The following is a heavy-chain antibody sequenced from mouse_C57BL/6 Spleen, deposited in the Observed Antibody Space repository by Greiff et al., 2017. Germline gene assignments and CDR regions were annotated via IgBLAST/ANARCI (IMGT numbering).Heavy chain of an antibody. CDR2: IYPGDGDT. Sequence: VQLQQSGAELVKPGASVKISCKASGYAFSSYWMNWVKQRPGKGLEWIGQIYPGDGDTNYNGKFKGKATLTADKSSSTAYMQLSSRTSEDSAVYFCARDYASSQTFDYWGQGTTLTVSS. CDR1: GYAFSSYW. V-gene: IGHV1-80*01. J-gene: IGHJ2*01. D-gene: IGHD1-1*01. CDR3: ARDYASSQTFDY.